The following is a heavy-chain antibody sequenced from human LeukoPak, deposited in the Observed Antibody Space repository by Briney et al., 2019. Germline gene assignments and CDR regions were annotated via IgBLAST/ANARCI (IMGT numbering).Heavy chain of an antibody. D-gene: IGHD2-2*01. J-gene: IGHJ4*02. CDR2: IKRKTEGETA. CDR1: GFTFTNAW. CDR3: TTVYCSSTSCAMSGNY. V-gene: IGHV3-15*01. Sequence: GGSLRLSCAASGFTFTNAWMSWVRQAPGKGLEWVGRIKRKTEGETADYAAPVKGRFTISRDDSKNTLYLHMNSLKTEDTAVYYCTTVYCSSTSCAMSGNYWGQGTLVTVSS.